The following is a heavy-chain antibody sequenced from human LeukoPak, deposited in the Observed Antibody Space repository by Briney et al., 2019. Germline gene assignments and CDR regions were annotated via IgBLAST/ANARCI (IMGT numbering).Heavy chain of an antibody. D-gene: IGHD3-10*01. V-gene: IGHV3-30*03. Sequence: PGGSLRLSCAASGFTFSSYGMHWVRQAPGKGLEWVAVISYDGSNKYYADSVKGRFTISRDNSKNTLYLQMNSLRAEDTAVYYCATRSRFGELYIPRQYYFDYWGQGTLVTVSS. CDR3: ATRSRFGELYIPRQYYFDY. J-gene: IGHJ4*02. CDR2: ISYDGSNK. CDR1: GFTFSSYG.